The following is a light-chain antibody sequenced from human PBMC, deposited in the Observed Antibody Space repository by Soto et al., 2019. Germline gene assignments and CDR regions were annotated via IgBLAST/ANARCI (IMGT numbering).Light chain of an antibody. V-gene: IGKV1-5*03. Sequence: DIQMTQSPSTLSASVGDRVTITYRASQSISSWLTWYQQKPGQAPKLLIYKASILASGVPSRFSGSGFGTEFTLSISSLQAEEFAAVHWQKYNSYTFSQGTKLEL. CDR1: QSISSW. CDR2: KAS. J-gene: IGKJ2*01. CDR3: QKYNSYT.